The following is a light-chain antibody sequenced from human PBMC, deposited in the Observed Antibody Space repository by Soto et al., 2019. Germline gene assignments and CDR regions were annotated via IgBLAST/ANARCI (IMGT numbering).Light chain of an antibody. V-gene: IGKV1-33*01. CDR3: QQYNNWPLT. Sequence: DIQMTQSPSSLSASIGDRVTITCQASQNITNNLSWYQQKPGEAPNLLIYHASKLAKGVTSRFSGSGSGTDFSFIITSLQSEDFAVYWCQQYNNWPLTFGPGTRLEI. J-gene: IGKJ5*01. CDR1: QNITNN. CDR2: HAS.